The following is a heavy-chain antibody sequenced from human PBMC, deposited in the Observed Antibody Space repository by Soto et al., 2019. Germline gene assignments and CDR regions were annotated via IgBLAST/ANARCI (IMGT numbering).Heavy chain of an antibody. CDR1: GDSISNSRW. CDR3: AYRTGWYRHDV. V-gene: IGHV4-4*02. Sequence: QVQLQESGPGLVKPSGTLSLTCAVSGDSISNSRWWTWVRQPPGKGLEWIGDIFHSGDTNYNPSLKXRVFISVDKSQNQFSLKVSSVTAADTAVYYCAYRTGWYRHDVWGQGTLVTVSS. CDR2: IFHSGDT. J-gene: IGHJ3*01. D-gene: IGHD6-19*01.